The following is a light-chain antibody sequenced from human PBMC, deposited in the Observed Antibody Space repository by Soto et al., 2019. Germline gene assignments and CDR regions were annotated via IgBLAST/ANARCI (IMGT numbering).Light chain of an antibody. CDR2: EVT. CDR1: SGDIGSYNR. V-gene: IGLV2-14*01. J-gene: IGLJ1*01. Sequence: QSALTQPASVSGSPGQSITISCTGTSGDIGSYNRVSWYQQHPGKAPKLIIYEVTDRPSGVSNRFSGSKSGNTASLTISGLQAEDEAEYYCSSYSSTSTPYVFGGGTKVTVL. CDR3: SSYSSTSTPYV.